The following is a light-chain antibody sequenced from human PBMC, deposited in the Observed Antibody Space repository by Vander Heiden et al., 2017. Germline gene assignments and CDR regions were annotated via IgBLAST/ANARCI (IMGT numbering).Light chain of an antibody. CDR2: DAS. J-gene: IGKJ1*01. CDR3: QQYNNWPPWT. V-gene: IGKV3-15*01. Sequence: EIVMTQSPATLSVSPGQRVTLSCRASQSVSSYLAWYQQKPGQAPRLLIFDASTRAAGVPARFSGSGSGTEFALTISSLQSEDFAVYYCQQYNNWPPWTLGQGTKVEV. CDR1: QSVSSY.